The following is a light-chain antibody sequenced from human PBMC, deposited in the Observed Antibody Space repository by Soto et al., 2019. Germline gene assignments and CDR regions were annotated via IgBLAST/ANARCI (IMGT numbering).Light chain of an antibody. V-gene: IGKV3-15*01. J-gene: IGKJ1*01. CDR1: QSVRSS. CDR2: DAS. Sequence: ERVMTQSPGTLSVSAGERATLFFRASQSVRSSLAWYQQKPGQAPRLFIYDASTRATGIPARFSGSGSGTEFTLTISSLESEDFAVYYCQQYNSWPETFGQGTKVDI. CDR3: QQYNSWPET.